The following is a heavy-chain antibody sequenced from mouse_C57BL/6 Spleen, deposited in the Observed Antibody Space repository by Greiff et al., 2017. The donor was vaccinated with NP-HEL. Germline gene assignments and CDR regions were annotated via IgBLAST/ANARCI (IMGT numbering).Heavy chain of an antibody. CDR2: INPSNGGT. J-gene: IGHJ2*01. Sequence: VQLQQPGTELVKPGASVKLSCKASGYTFTSYWMHWVKQRPGQGLEWIGNINPSNGGTNYNEKFKSKATLTVDKSSSTAYMQLSSLTSEDSAVYYCARGVYDYEMVYYFDYWGQGTTLTVSS. CDR3: ARGVYDYEMVYYFDY. CDR1: GYTFTSYW. V-gene: IGHV1-53*01. D-gene: IGHD2-4*01.